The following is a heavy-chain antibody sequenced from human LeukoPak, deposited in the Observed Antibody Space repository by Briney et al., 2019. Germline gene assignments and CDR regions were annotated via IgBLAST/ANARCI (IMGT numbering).Heavy chain of an antibody. V-gene: IGHV4-39*01. CDR3: ARRGGIAAAPFDY. CDR1: GGSISSSSYY. D-gene: IGHD6-13*01. Sequence: PSETLSLTCTVSGGSISSSSYYWGWIRQPPGQGLEWIGSIYYSGSTYYNPSLKSRDTISVDTSKNQFSLKLSSVTAADTAVYYCARRGGIAAAPFDYWGQGTLVTVSS. CDR2: IYYSGST. J-gene: IGHJ4*02.